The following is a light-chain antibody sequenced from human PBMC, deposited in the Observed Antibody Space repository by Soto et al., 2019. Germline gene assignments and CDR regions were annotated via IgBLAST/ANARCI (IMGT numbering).Light chain of an antibody. V-gene: IGKV3-15*01. J-gene: IGKJ5*01. CDR3: QQYNNWPIT. CDR2: GAS. Sequence: MTQSPSSLSASVGDRVTITCRASQDIRNDLAWYQQKPGQAPRLLIYGASTRATGIPARFSGSGSGTEFTLTISSLQSEDFAVYYCQQYNNWPITFGQGTRLEIK. CDR1: QDIRND.